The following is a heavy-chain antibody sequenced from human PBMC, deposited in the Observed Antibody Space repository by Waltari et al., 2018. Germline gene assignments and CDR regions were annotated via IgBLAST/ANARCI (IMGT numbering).Heavy chain of an antibody. CDR2: INPSSGVT. D-gene: IGHD6-19*01. Sequence: QMQLVQSGAEVKKPGASVKVSCKASGYTFTDYYMHWVRQAPGKGLEWMGWINPSSGVTRYAQNFQGRVTMTRDTSFSTAYMELNRLTSDDTAVYYCARGYGSSNWYFDLWGRGTLVTVSP. CDR1: GYTFTDYY. CDR3: ARGYGSSNWYFDL. J-gene: IGHJ2*01. V-gene: IGHV1-2*02.